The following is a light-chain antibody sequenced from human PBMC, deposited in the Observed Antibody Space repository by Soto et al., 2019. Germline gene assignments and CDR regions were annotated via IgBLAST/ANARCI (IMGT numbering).Light chain of an antibody. CDR1: QDIGSV. V-gene: IGKV1-8*01. J-gene: IGKJ1*01. CDR2: VAS. Sequence: AIRMTQSPSSLSAPTGDRVTIACRASQDIGSVLAWYQQKAGKAPKLLIYVASALQTGVPSRFSGSGSGTDFTLTISRLQSEDSVTYYCQQYYSYPRTFGQGTKVDIK. CDR3: QQYYSYPRT.